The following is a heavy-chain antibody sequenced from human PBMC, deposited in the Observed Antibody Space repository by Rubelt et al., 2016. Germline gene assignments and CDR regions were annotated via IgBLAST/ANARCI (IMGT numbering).Heavy chain of an antibody. Sequence: QVQLQQWGAGLLKPSETLSLTCAVYGGSFSGYYWSWIRQPPGKGLEWIGEINHSGSTNYNPSLKSRVTISVDTSKNQFSLKLSSVTAADTAVYYCASSTTITTLSYYYMDVWGKGTTVTVSS. CDR3: ASSTTITTLSYYYMDV. D-gene: IGHD4-11*01. CDR2: INHSGST. J-gene: IGHJ6*03. V-gene: IGHV4-34*01. CDR1: GGSFSGYY.